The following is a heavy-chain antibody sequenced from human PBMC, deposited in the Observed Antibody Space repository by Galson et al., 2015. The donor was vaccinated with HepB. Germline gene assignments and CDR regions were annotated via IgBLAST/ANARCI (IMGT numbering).Heavy chain of an antibody. CDR2: ITPSNGDT. D-gene: IGHD6-13*01. V-gene: IGHV1-18*01. CDR3: ARPGIAAGFLGY. Sequence: SVKVSCKASGYIFTNYGISWIRQAPGQGLEWMGWITPSNGDTKYVENLQGRVTMTTDTSTNTAYMELGSLRSGDTAVYYCARPGIAAGFLGYWGQGTLVTVSS. J-gene: IGHJ4*02. CDR1: GYIFTNYG.